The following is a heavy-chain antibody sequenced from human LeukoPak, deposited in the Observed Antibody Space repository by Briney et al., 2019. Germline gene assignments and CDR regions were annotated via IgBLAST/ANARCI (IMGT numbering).Heavy chain of an antibody. Sequence: GGSLRLSCAASGFTFSNYAMHWVRQAPGKGLEYVSAISSNGGITYYAKSVEGRFTISRDNSKNTLHLQMGSLRAEDVAVYYCARDQLILYYYYGMDVWGQGTTVTVSS. J-gene: IGHJ6*02. D-gene: IGHD2-2*01. CDR3: ARDQLILYYYYGMDV. CDR1: GFTFSNYA. V-gene: IGHV3-64*01. CDR2: ISSNGGIT.